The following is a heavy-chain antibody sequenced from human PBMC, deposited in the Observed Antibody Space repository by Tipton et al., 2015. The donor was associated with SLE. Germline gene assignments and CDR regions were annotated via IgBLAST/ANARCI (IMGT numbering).Heavy chain of an antibody. CDR3: AKTELIGNTNS. D-gene: IGHD1-1*01. CDR1: GGSVSSTSYH. CDR2: IYATGTT. V-gene: IGHV4-61*09. Sequence: TLSLTCNVSGGSVSSTSYHWSWFRQPAANKLGWIGHIYATGTTDYNPSLRSRVSISLDTSKNQFSLNLSPMTAADTAVYYCAKTELIGNTNSWGQGTLVTVSS. J-gene: IGHJ4*02.